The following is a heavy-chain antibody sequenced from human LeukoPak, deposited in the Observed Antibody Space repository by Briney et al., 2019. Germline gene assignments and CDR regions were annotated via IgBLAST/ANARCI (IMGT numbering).Heavy chain of an antibody. J-gene: IGHJ6*02. CDR3: ARVDRISYGMDV. CDR1: VGSISSYY. D-gene: IGHD1-14*01. V-gene: IGHV4-59*01. CDR2: IYYSGST. Sequence: SETLSLTCTVSVGSISSYYWSWIRQPPGKGLEWIGYIYYSGSTNYNPSLKSRVTISVDTSKNQFSLKLSSVTAADTAVYYCARVDRISYGMDVWGQGTTVTVSS.